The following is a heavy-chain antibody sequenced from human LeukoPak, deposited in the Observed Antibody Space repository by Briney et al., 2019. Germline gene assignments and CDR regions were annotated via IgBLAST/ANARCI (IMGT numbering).Heavy chain of an antibody. CDR1: GFTFSDTA. V-gene: IGHV3-30-3*01. Sequence: GGSLRLSCEASGFTFSDTAMHWVRHTPGKGLEWVAVISYDGINKYYADSVKGRFTLSRDNSKNTLSLQMNSLRTEDTAVYYCAREERFLQWPYYNGMDVWGQGTTVTVSS. CDR3: AREERFLQWPYYNGMDV. CDR2: ISYDGINK. J-gene: IGHJ6*02. D-gene: IGHD3-3*01.